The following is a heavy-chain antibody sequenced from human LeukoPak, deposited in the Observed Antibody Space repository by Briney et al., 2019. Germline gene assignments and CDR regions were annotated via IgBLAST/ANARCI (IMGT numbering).Heavy chain of an antibody. CDR1: GGSISSYY. Sequence: SETLSLTCTVSGGSISSYYWSWIRQPPGKGLEWIGYIYYSGSTTYNPSLTSRVTISVDTSKNQFSLKLSSVTAADTAVYYCAREGYYYDSSGYGYYYYYGMDVWGQGTTVTVSS. J-gene: IGHJ6*02. D-gene: IGHD3-22*01. CDR3: AREGYYYDSSGYGYYYYYGMDV. CDR2: IYYSGST. V-gene: IGHV4-59*12.